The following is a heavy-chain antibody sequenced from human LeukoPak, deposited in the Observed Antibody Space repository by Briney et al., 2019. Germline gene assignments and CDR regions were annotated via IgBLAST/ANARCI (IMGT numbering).Heavy chain of an antibody. CDR2: IKQDGSEK. V-gene: IGHV3-7*01. Sequence: QAGGSLRLSCAASGFTFSSYWMSWVRQAPGKGLEWVANIKQDGSEKYYVDSVKGRFTISRDNAKNSVDLQMNSLRAEDTAVYYCARFASPDAFDFWGQGTVVTVSS. CDR1: GFTFSSYW. J-gene: IGHJ3*01. CDR3: ARFASPDAFDF.